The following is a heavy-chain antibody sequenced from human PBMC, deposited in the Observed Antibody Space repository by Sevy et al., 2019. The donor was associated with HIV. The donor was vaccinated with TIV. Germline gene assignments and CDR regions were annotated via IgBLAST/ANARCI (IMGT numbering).Heavy chain of an antibody. Sequence: ASVKVSYKVSGYTLTELSMHWVRQAPGKGLEWMGGFDPEDGETIYAQKFQGRVTMTEDTSTDTAYMELSSLRSEDTAVYYCATETPYYYDSSGYFGYWGQGTLVTVSS. V-gene: IGHV1-24*01. CDR1: GYTLTELS. J-gene: IGHJ4*02. CDR2: FDPEDGET. D-gene: IGHD3-22*01. CDR3: ATETPYYYDSSGYFGY.